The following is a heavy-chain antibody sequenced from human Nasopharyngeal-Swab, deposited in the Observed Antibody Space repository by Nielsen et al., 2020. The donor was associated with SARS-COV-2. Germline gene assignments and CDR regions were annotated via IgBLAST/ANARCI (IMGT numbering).Heavy chain of an antibody. D-gene: IGHD1-1*01. J-gene: IGHJ4*02. CDR3: AKERYNWNGGADY. CDR1: GFTFNSYA. V-gene: IGHV3-23*01. Sequence: GASLQISCAASGFTFNSYAMSWVRQAPGKGLEWVSAISGSGGSTYYADSVKGRFTISRDNSKNTLYLQMNSLRAEDTAVYYCAKERYNWNGGADYWGQGTLVTVSS. CDR2: ISGSGGST.